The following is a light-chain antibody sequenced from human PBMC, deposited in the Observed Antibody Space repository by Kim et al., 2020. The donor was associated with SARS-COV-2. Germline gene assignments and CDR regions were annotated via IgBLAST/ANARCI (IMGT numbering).Light chain of an antibody. CDR3: NSRDSSGNHVV. J-gene: IGLJ2*01. Sequence: ALGQTVKNNCQGDELNNYYASLEQQEPGQGPLIVIYCKNNRPSGVPDRFSGSSSGNNASLDIPGAQAEDEADYYCNSRDSSGNHVVFGGGTQLTVL. CDR1: ELNNYY. V-gene: IGLV3-19*01. CDR2: CKN.